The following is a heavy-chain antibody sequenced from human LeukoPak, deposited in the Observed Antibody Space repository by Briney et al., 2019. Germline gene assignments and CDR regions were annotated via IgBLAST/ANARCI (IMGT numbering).Heavy chain of an antibody. V-gene: IGHV3-48*01. J-gene: IGHJ6*03. CDR1: GLTFSTYN. CDR3: AGTNYHFYMDV. Sequence: GGSLRLSCAASGLTFSTYNMNWVRQAPGKGLEWLSYISSGSSPIYYADSVKGRFTVSRDNAKNSLYLQMNSLRADDTAVYYCAGTNYHFYMDVWGKGTTVTVSS. CDR2: ISSGSSPI.